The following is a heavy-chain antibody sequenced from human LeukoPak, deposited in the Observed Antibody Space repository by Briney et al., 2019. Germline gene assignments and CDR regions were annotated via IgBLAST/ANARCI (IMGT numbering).Heavy chain of an antibody. J-gene: IGHJ4*02. V-gene: IGHV1-8*01. D-gene: IGHD3-16*02. CDR2: MNPNSGNT. Sequence: ASVKVSCKASGYTFTSYDINWVRQATGQGLEWMGWMNPNSGNTGYAQKFQGRVTTTRNTSISTAYMELSSLRSEDTAVYYCARGRYDYVWGSYRLYYFDYWGQGTLVTVSS. CDR1: GYTFTSYD. CDR3: ARGRYDYVWGSYRLYYFDY.